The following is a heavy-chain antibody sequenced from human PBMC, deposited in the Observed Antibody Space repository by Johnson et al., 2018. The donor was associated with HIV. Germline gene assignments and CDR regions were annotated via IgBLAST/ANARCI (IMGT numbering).Heavy chain of an antibody. Sequence: VQLVESGGRVVGPGGSLRISCVASGFTFDDYDISWVRQAPGKGLEWVSSFNWNGGSTSYADSVRGRFTVSRDNAKKLLYLQMYSLRAEDTAFYYCARRGITIVADAFDIWGRGTMVTVSS. CDR3: ARRGITIVADAFDI. V-gene: IGHV3-20*04. CDR2: FNWNGGST. CDR1: GFTFDDYD. D-gene: IGHD3-10*01. J-gene: IGHJ3*02.